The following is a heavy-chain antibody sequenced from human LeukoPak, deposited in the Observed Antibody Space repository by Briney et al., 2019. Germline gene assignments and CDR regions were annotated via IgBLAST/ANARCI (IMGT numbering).Heavy chain of an antibody. Sequence: GASVKVSCKASGYTFTSYAMNWVRQAPEQGLEWMGWINTNTGNPTYAQGFTGRFVFSLDTSVSTAYLQISSLKAEDTAVYYCARGGGSGTFNWFDPWGQGTLVTVSS. J-gene: IGHJ5*02. CDR1: GYTFTSYA. CDR2: INTNTGNP. V-gene: IGHV7-4-1*02. D-gene: IGHD3-10*01. CDR3: ARGGGSGTFNWFDP.